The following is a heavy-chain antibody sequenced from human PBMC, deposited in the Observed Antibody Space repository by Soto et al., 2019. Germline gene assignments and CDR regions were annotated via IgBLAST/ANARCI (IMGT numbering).Heavy chain of an antibody. D-gene: IGHD1-26*01. V-gene: IGHV3-21*01. Sequence: EVQLVESGGGLVKPGESLTLSCAASGFTFSSYTMNWVRQAPEKGLEWVSSITGTSSYIFYADSVKGQFTISRDSAKNSLYLQMSDLRAEDTAVYYCARVSGEYRDYWGQGTLVTVSS. CDR1: GFTFSSYT. J-gene: IGHJ4*02. CDR2: ITGTSSYI. CDR3: ARVSGEYRDY.